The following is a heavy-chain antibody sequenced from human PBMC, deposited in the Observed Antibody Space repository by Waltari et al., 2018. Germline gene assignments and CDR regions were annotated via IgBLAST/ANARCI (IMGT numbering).Heavy chain of an antibody. CDR1: GFTFSSYA. D-gene: IGHD6-13*01. CDR2: ISGSGGST. J-gene: IGHJ2*01. V-gene: IGHV3-23*01. CDR3: ARVTAAAGFYWYFDL. Sequence: EVQLLESGGNLVQPGGSLRLSCAASGFTFSSYALSWVGQAPGKGLEWVSGISGSGGSTFYADSVKGRFTISRSNSENTLYLQMNSLRVEDTAVYYCARVTAAAGFYWYFDLWGRGTLVTVSS.